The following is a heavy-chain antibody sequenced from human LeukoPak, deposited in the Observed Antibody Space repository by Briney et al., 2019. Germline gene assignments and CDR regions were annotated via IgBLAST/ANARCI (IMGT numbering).Heavy chain of an antibody. D-gene: IGHD5-18*01. J-gene: IGHJ6*02. CDR1: GFTFSSYW. CDR2: IKQDGSEK. CDR3: ARALGYSYGSNYYYYGMDV. Sequence: GGSLRLSCAASGFTFSSYWMSWVRQAPGKGLEWVANIKQDGSEKYYVGSVKGRFTISRDNAKNSLYLQMNSLRAEDTAVYYCARALGYSYGSNYYYYGMDVWGQGTTVTVSS. V-gene: IGHV3-7*01.